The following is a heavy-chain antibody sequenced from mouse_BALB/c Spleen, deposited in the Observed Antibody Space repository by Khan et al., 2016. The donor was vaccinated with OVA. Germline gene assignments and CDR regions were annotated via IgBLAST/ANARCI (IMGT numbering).Heavy chain of an antibody. CDR1: GYSFTSYW. CDR3: TRCGYWFAY. D-gene: IGHD2-2*01. Sequence: VQLQQSGTVLARPGASVKMSCKTSGYSFTSYWMHWIKQRPGQGLEWIGAIYPGNSDANYNQKFKDKAKLTAVTSASTANMELSSLTDEDSAVYCCTRCGYWFAYWGQVTLVTVSA. V-gene: IGHV1-5*01. CDR2: IYPGNSDA. J-gene: IGHJ3*01.